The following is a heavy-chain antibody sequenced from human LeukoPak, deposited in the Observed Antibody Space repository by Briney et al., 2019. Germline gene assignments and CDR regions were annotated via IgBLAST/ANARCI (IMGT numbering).Heavy chain of an antibody. V-gene: IGHV3-48*03. CDR3: ARDQRDDSSGYYYRKATPQFDY. CDR1: GFTFSSYE. J-gene: IGHJ4*02. CDR2: ISSSGSTI. Sequence: GGSLRLSCAASGFTFSSYEMNWVRQAPGKGLEWVSYISSSGSTIYYADSVKGRFTISRDNAKNSLYLQMNSLRAEDTAVYYCARDQRDDSSGYYYRKATPQFDYWGQGTLVTVST. D-gene: IGHD3-22*01.